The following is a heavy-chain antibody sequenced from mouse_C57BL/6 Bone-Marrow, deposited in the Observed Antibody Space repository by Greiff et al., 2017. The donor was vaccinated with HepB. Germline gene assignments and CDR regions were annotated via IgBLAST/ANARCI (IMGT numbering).Heavy chain of an antibody. CDR3: ANDGYYWYFDV. D-gene: IGHD2-3*01. Sequence: VQGVESGAELAKPGASVKLSCKASGYTFTSYWMHWVKQRPGQGLEWIGYINPSSGYTKYNQKFKDKATLTADKSSSTAYMQLSSLTYEDSAVYYCANDGYYWYFDVWGTGTTVTVSS. V-gene: IGHV1-7*01. CDR2: INPSSGYT. CDR1: GYTFTSYW. J-gene: IGHJ1*03.